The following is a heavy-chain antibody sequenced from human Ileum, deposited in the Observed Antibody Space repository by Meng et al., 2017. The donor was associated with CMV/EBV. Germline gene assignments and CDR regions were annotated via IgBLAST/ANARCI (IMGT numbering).Heavy chain of an antibody. CDR3: ARNYGSGNWNFFHY. J-gene: IGHJ4*02. Sequence: VDLQESGPGLVKLSETLSLTCYVSGGSISNYYWSWIRQPAGKGLEWIAHIYTSGTTNYNPSLKSRVTMSVDTSRNQFSLKLTSVTAADTAVYYCARNYGSGNWNFFHYWGQGTLVTVSS. D-gene: IGHD3-10*01. V-gene: IGHV4-4*07. CDR1: GGSISNYY. CDR2: IYTSGTT.